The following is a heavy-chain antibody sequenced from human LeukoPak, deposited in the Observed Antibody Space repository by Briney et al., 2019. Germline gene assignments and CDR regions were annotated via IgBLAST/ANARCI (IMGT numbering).Heavy chain of an antibody. CDR2: IYPGDSDT. J-gene: IGHJ3*02. CDR1: GYSFTSYW. V-gene: IGHV5-51*01. Sequence: PGESLRISCKGSGYSFTSYWIGWVRQMPGKGLEWMGIIYPGDSDTRYSPSFQGQVTISADKSISTAYLQWSSLKASDTAMYYCARFGRWLPSEIDAFDIWGQGTMVTVSS. D-gene: IGHD6-19*01. CDR3: ARFGRWLPSEIDAFDI.